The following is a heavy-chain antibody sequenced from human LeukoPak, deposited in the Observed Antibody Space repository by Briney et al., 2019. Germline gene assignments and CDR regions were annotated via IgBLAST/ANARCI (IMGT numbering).Heavy chain of an antibody. CDR2: IKQDGSEK. J-gene: IGHJ4*02. Sequence: GGSLRLSCAASGFTFSSYWMSWVRQAPGKGLEWVANIKQDGSEKYYVDSVKGRFTISRDNAKNSLYLQMSSLRAEDTAVYYCARMGLFGELVMDYFDYWGQGTLVTVSS. CDR1: GFTFSSYW. CDR3: ARMGLFGELVMDYFDY. V-gene: IGHV3-7*01. D-gene: IGHD3-10*02.